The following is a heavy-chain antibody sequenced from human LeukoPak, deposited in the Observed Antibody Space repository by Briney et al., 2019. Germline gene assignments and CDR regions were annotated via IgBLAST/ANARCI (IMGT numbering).Heavy chain of an antibody. CDR1: GFTVSSNY. V-gene: IGHV3-66*01. CDR3: ARDRGYSGYDPIGLFDY. J-gene: IGHJ4*02. Sequence: QTGGSLRLSCAASGFTVSSNYMSWVRQAPGKGLEWVSVIYSGGSTYYADSVKGRFTISRDNSKNTLYLQMNSLRAEDTAVYYCARDRGYSGYDPIGLFDYWGQETLVTVSS. CDR2: IYSGGST. D-gene: IGHD5-12*01.